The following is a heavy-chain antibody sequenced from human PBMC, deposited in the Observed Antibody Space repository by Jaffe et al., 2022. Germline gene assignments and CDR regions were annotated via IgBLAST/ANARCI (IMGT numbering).Heavy chain of an antibody. CDR1: GFTFSSYE. J-gene: IGHJ3*02. CDR3: ARDGYSSSWYASGAFDI. D-gene: IGHD6-13*01. V-gene: IGHV3-48*03. Sequence: EVQLVESGGGLVQPGGSLRLSCAASGFTFSSYEMNWVRQAPGKGLEWVSYISSSGSTIYYADSVKGRFTISRDNAKNSLYLQMNSLRAEDTAVYYCARDGYSSSWYASGAFDIWGQGTMVTVSS. CDR2: ISSSGSTI.